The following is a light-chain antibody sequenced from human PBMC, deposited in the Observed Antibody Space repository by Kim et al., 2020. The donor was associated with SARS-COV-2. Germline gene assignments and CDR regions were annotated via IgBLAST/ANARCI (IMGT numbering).Light chain of an antibody. CDR1: QRITSNY. J-gene: IGKJ2*03. V-gene: IGKV3-20*01. Sequence: LSPGQRPPLPCRPKQRITSNYLAWYQHRPGHSPRLLIHDASNRATGIPDRFSGSGSGTDFTLTISRLEPEDFAVYYCHQYIRSPYSFGQGTKLYI. CDR2: DAS. CDR3: HQYIRSPYS.